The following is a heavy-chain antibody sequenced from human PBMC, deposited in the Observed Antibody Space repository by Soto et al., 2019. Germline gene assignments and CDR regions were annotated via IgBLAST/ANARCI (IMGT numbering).Heavy chain of an antibody. D-gene: IGHD3-22*01. J-gene: IGHJ3*02. CDR3: ARHQYFYDSSGYYYARGPNDAFDI. Sequence: ESLKISCKGSGYSFSSFWISWVRQMPGKGLEWMGIIYPGDSDTRYSPSFQGQVTISADKSISTAYLQWSSLKASDTAMYYCARHQYFYDSSGYYYARGPNDAFDIWGQGTMVTVSS. CDR2: IYPGDSDT. V-gene: IGHV5-51*01. CDR1: GYSFSSFW.